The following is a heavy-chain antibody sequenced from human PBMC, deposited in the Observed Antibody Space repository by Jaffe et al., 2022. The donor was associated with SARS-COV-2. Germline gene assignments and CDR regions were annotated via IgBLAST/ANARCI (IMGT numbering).Heavy chain of an antibody. CDR2: IKSKIDGGTA. J-gene: IGHJ4*02. V-gene: IGHV3-15*01. CDR1: GITFNSAW. D-gene: IGHD2-15*01. CDR3: ATDSVVATPSY. Sequence: EVQLVESGGGLVKPGGSLRLSCAASGITFNSAWMTWVRQAPGKGLEWVGRIKSKIDGGTADYAAPVKGRFTISRDDSRAIVYLQMDSLKIEDTAVYFCATDSVVATPSYWGQGSLVTVSS.